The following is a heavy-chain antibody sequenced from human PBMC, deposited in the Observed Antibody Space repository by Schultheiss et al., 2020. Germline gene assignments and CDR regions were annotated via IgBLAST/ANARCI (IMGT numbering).Heavy chain of an antibody. J-gene: IGHJ4*02. D-gene: IGHD5-12*01. CDR3: ARVRGGGYDTFDY. V-gene: IGHV4-61*02. Sequence: TLSLTCTVSGGSISSGSYYWSWIRQPAGKGLEWIGRIYTSGSTNYNPSLKSRVTISVDTSKNHFSLKLSSVTAADTAVYYCARVRGGGYDTFDYWGQGTLVTVSS. CDR2: IYTSGST. CDR1: GGSISSGSYY.